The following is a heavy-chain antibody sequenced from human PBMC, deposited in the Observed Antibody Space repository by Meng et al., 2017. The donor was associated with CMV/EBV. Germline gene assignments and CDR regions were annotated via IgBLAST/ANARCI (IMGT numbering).Heavy chain of an antibody. V-gene: IGHV4-39*06. CDR2: IYYSGST. CDR1: GGSISRSSYY. Sequence: RLQLPQACPGPVKPSETLSLTCTVSGGSISRSSYYWGWIRQPPGKGLEWIGSIYYSGSTYSTPALKSRVTISVDTSKNQFSLKLSSVTAADTAVYYCASIVGAQDYWGQGTLVTVSS. J-gene: IGHJ4*02. D-gene: IGHD1-26*01. CDR3: ASIVGAQDY.